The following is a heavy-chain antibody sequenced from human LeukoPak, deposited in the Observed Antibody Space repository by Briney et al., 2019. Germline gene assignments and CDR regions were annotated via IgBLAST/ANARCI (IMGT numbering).Heavy chain of an antibody. V-gene: IGHV4-59*01. CDR1: GGSISSYY. CDR3: ARGRSSYYYGMDV. Sequence: SETLSLTCTVSGGSISSYYWSWLRQPPGKGLEWIGYIYYSGSTNYNPSLKSRVTISVDTSKNQFSLKLSSVTAADTAVYYCARGRSSYYYGMDVWGQGTTVTVSS. J-gene: IGHJ6*02. D-gene: IGHD6-6*01. CDR2: IYYSGST.